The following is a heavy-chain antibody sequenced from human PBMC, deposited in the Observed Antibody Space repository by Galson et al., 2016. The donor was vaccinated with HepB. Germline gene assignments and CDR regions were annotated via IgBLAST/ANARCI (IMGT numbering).Heavy chain of an antibody. Sequence: SVKVSCKASGGTFRNYGINWVRQAPGQGLEYMGGIIPIFGTTNYAQKFQGRVTITTDESTSIVYMDLSSLKSEDTAVYYCERGGFGELLDDWGQGTLVTVSS. V-gene: IGHV1-69*05. CDR1: GGTFRNYG. CDR2: IIPIFGTT. J-gene: IGHJ4*02. D-gene: IGHD3-10*01. CDR3: ERGGFGELLDD.